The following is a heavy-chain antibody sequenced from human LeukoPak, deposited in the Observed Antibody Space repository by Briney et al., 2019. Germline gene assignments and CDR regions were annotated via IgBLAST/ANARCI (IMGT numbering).Heavy chain of an antibody. CDR3: ARTSLRYFGSGSYSLDVFDI. CDR1: GFTFSGYW. Sequence: GGSLRLSCAASGFTFSGYWMQWVRQAPGKGLEWVAAITSDGSKKYYADSVKGRFTISRDNSKNTLYLQMNSLRADDTAVYFCARTSLRYFGSGSYSLDVFDIWGQGTMVTVSS. V-gene: IGHV3-30-3*01. J-gene: IGHJ3*02. D-gene: IGHD3-10*01. CDR2: ITSDGSKK.